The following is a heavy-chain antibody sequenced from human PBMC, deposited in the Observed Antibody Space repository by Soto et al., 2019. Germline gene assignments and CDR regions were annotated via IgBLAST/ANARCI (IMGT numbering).Heavy chain of an antibody. D-gene: IGHD6-6*01. CDR3: ASRLKGYSSSRWFDP. CDR2: ISYNGSNK. CDR1: GFTFSSYA. Sequence: QVQLVESGGGVVQPGRSLRLSCAASGFTFSSYAMHWVRQAPGKGLEWVAVISYNGSNKYYADYVKGRFTIARDNSKNTLYLQMNSLRAEDTSVYYCASRLKGYSSSRWFDPWGQGTLVTVSS. V-gene: IGHV3-30-3*01. J-gene: IGHJ5*02.